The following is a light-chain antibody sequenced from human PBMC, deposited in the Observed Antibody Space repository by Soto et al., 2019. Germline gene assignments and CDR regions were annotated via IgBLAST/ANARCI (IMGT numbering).Light chain of an antibody. CDR3: QQSYSTPWT. CDR1: QVISSW. J-gene: IGKJ1*01. CDR2: AAS. Sequence: DIQMTHSPSSVSSSVGDIGTITCRASQVISSWLVWYQQKPGKAPKLLIYAASSLQSGVPSRFSGSGSGTDFTLTISSLQPEDFATYYCQQSYSTPWTFGQGTKVDIK. V-gene: IGKV1-12*01.